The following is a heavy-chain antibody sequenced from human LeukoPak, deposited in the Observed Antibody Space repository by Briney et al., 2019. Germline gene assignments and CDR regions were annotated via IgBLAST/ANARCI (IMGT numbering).Heavy chain of an antibody. V-gene: IGHV3-30-3*01. D-gene: IGHD6-13*01. CDR3: ASIAAVVTNGFDI. J-gene: IGHJ3*02. CDR1: GFIFSTYA. Sequence: GGSLRLSCAASGFIFSTYAMHWVRQAPGKGLEWVAVISYDGGNKYYAASLKGRFTISRDNSKNTLYLQMNSLRAEDTAVYYCASIAAVVTNGFDIWGQGTMVTVSS. CDR2: ISYDGGNK.